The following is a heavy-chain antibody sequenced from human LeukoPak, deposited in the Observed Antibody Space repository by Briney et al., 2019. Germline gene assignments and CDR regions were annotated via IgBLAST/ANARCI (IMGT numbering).Heavy chain of an antibody. Sequence: SQTLSLTCATSGDSVSSNSAAWNWIRQSPSRGLEWLGRPYFRSQWYQDYAVSVKGRITIDSDTSKNQFSLHLSSVTPGDTAVYYCSSGWALSSWGQGTLVTVSS. CDR2: PYFRSQWYQ. V-gene: IGHV6-1*01. CDR3: SSGWALSS. CDR1: GDSVSSNSAA. J-gene: IGHJ5*02. D-gene: IGHD2-2*01.